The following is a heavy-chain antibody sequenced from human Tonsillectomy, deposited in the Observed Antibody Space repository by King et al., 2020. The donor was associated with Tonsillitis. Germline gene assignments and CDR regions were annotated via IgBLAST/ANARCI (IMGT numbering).Heavy chain of an antibody. CDR3: ASGAADYYIGLYV. J-gene: IGHJ6*02. CDR2: IDNGGST. D-gene: IGHD3-10*01. CDR1: GFTVRNNY. Sequence: VQLVESGGGLVQPGGSLRLSCAASGFTVRNNYMRWVRQAPGKGLEWVSGIDNGGSTYYAGSVKGRFTISRHNSKNTLYLQMNSLRAEDTAVYFCASGAADYYIGLYVWGQGTTVTASS. V-gene: IGHV3-53*04.